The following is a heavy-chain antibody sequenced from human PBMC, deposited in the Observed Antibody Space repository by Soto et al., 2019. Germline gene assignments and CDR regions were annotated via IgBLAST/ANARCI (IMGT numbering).Heavy chain of an antibody. CDR1: GGSFSGYY. CDR3: AGTGYYYYYYGMDV. J-gene: IGHJ6*02. CDR2: INHSGST. D-gene: IGHD2-15*01. Sequence: SETLSLTCAVYGGSFSGYYWSWIRQPPGKGLEWIGEINHSGSTNYNPSLKSRVTISVDTSKNQFSLKLISVTAADTAVYYCAGTGYYYYYYGMDVWGQGTTVTVSS. V-gene: IGHV4-34*01.